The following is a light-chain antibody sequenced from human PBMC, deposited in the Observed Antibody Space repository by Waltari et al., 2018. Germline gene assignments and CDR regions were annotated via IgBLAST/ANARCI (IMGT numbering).Light chain of an antibody. CDR1: QSISSW. CDR3: QHYNLHSET. CDR2: KAS. J-gene: IGKJ2*01. Sequence: DIQMSQSTSTLSASVGDRVTITCRASQSISSWLAWYQQKPGKAPKLLIYKASSLQSWVPSRFSGSGSGTEFTLTISSLQPDDFATYYCQHYNLHSETFGQGTKLEIK. V-gene: IGKV1-5*03.